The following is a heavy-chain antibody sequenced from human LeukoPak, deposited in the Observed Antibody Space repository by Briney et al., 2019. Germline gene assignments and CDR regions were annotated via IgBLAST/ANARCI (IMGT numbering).Heavy chain of an antibody. CDR1: GFTFSDYY. Sequence: PGGSLRLSCAASGFTFSDYYMSWIRQAPWKGLEWVSYISSSGSTIYYADSVKGRFTISRDNAKNSLYLQMNSLRAEDTAVYYCARDSPWSTMIVVAPEASYGMDVWGQGTTVTVSS. D-gene: IGHD3-22*01. V-gene: IGHV3-11*04. CDR2: ISSSGSTI. CDR3: ARDSPWSTMIVVAPEASYGMDV. J-gene: IGHJ6*02.